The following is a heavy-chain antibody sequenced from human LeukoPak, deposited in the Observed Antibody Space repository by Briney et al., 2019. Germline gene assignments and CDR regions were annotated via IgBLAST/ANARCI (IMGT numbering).Heavy chain of an antibody. CDR1: GGTFSSYT. CDR3: ATYSSSWAHYYGTDV. Sequence: SVKVSCKASGGTFSSYTISWVRQAPRQGLEWMGRIIPILGIANYAQKFQGRVTITADKSTSTAYMELSSLRSEDTAVYYCATYSSSWAHYYGTDVWGQGTTVTVSS. D-gene: IGHD6-13*01. V-gene: IGHV1-69*02. CDR2: IIPILGIA. J-gene: IGHJ6*02.